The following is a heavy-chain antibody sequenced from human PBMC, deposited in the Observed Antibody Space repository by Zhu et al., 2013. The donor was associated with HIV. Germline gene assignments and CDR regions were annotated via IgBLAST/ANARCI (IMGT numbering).Heavy chain of an antibody. J-gene: IGHJ4*02. Sequence: QVXLVQSGPEVKNPGASVKVSCQASGYTFTSYSISWLRQAPGQGLEWMGWISAYNGNTKYAQNLQGRVTMTTDTSTSTAYMDLRSLRSDDTAMYYCARVAPNYGDYHGPSDYWGQGTLVTVSS. V-gene: IGHV1-18*01. CDR1: GYTFTSYS. D-gene: IGHD4-17*01. CDR2: ISAYNGNT. CDR3: ARVAPNYGDYHGPSDY.